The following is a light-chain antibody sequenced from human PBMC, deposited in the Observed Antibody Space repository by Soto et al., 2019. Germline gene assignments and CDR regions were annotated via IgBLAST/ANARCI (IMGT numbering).Light chain of an antibody. J-gene: IGLJ2*01. CDR1: SSDVGSYNL. V-gene: IGLV2-23*01. CDR3: CSYAGSKTLV. Sequence: QSALTQPASVSGSPGQSITISCTGTSSDVGSYNLVSWYQQHPGKAPKLMIYEGSKRPSGVSDRFSGSKSGNTASLTISGLQAEDEAGYYCCSYAGSKTLVFGGGTKLTV. CDR2: EGS.